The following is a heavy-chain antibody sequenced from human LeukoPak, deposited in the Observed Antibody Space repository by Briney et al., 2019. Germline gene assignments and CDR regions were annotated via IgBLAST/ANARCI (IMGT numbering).Heavy chain of an antibody. J-gene: IGHJ4*02. V-gene: IGHV3-33*01. CDR3: ARAGELLCFDY. D-gene: IGHD1-26*01. CDR2: IWYDGSNK. Sequence: PGGSLRLSCAPAGFTFSSYGMHRVRQAPGKGLGWVAVIWYDGSNKYYADSVKGRFTISRDNSKNTLYLQMNSLRAEDTAVYYCARAGELLCFDYWGQGTLVTVSS. CDR1: GFTFSSYG.